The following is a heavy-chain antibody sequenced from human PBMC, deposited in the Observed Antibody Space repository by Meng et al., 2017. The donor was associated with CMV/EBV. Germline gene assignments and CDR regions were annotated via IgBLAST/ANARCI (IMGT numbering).Heavy chain of an antibody. Sequence: GSLRLSCTVSGGSISSSSYYWGWIRQPPGKGLEWIGSIYYSGSTYYNPSLKSRVTISVDTSKNQFSLKLSSVTAADTAVYYCARLDGDGGQDYWGQGTLVTVS. D-gene: IGHD5-24*01. V-gene: IGHV4-39*01. CDR3: ARLDGDGGQDY. J-gene: IGHJ4*02. CDR2: IYYSGST. CDR1: GGSISSSSYY.